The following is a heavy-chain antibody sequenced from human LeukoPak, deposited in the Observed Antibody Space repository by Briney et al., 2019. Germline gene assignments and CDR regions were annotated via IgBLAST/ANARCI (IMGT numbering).Heavy chain of an antibody. Sequence: GGSLRLSCVASGFTFSENWMHWVRQAPGKGLAWVSHINRDGGLTNYADSVKGRFTISRDNARNTVYLQMSSLRVENTAIYFCAREEHRLAEAGTSAFDLGGQGTLVTVSP. V-gene: IGHV3-74*01. CDR1: GFTFSENW. D-gene: IGHD6-13*01. CDR3: AREEHRLAEAGTSAFDL. CDR2: INRDGGLT. J-gene: IGHJ3*01.